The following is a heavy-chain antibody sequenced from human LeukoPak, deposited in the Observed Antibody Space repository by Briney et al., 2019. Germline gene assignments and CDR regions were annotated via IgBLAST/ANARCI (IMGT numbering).Heavy chain of an antibody. CDR2: INHSGST. Sequence: SETLSLTCTVSGGSISSYYWSWIRQPPGKGLEWIGEINHSGSTNYNPSLKSRVTISVDTSKNQFSLKLSSVTAADTAVYYCARDTGERSLSSWGQGTLVTVSS. CDR3: ARDTGERSLSS. D-gene: IGHD1-1*01. V-gene: IGHV4-34*01. J-gene: IGHJ5*02. CDR1: GGSISSYY.